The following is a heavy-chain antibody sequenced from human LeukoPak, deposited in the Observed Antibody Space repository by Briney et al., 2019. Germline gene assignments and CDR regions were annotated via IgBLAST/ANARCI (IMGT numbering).Heavy chain of an antibody. V-gene: IGHV3-7*03. Sequence: GGSLTLSCAASEFTFSNQWMTWVRQAPGKGLEWVANIQPDGSEKYYVGSVRGRFTISRDNSKNTLYLQMNSLRAEDTAVYYCAKDIGLYYYDTWGQGTLVTVSS. J-gene: IGHJ4*02. CDR1: EFTFSNQW. CDR2: IQPDGSEK. D-gene: IGHD3-22*01. CDR3: AKDIGLYYYDT.